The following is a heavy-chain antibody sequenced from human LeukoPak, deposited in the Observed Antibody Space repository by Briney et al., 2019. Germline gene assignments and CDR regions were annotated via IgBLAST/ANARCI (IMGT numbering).Heavy chain of an antibody. CDR3: ARDESGLSRDFDX. Sequence: GGSLRLSCAASGFTFSNYALHWVRQAPGKGLEWMAVISYDGSNKYYADSVKGRFTISRDNSKNTLDLQMNNLRTEDTAVYYCARDESGLSRDFDXWXQGTLVTVSS. CDR1: GFTFSNYA. V-gene: IGHV3-30-3*01. J-gene: IGHJ4*02. D-gene: IGHD3-10*01. CDR2: ISYDGSNK.